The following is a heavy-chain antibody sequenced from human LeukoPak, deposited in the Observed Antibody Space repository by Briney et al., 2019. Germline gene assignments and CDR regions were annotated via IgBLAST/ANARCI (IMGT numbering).Heavy chain of an antibody. CDR2: IKQDGSEK. CDR3: ARDIAAAGTLFDY. J-gene: IGHJ4*02. D-gene: IGHD6-13*01. V-gene: IGHV3-7*01. Sequence: PGGSLRLSCAASGFTFSSYWMSWVRQAPGKGLEWVANIKQDGSEKYYVDSVKGRFTISRDNAKNSLYLQMNSLRAEDTAVYYCARDIAAAGTLFDYWGQGTLVTVSS. CDR1: GFTFSSYW.